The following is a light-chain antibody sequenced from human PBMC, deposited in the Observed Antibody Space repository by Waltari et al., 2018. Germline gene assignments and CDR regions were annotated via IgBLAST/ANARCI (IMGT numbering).Light chain of an antibody. CDR3: CSYAGNSMI. Sequence: QSALTQPRSVPGSPGQSVTISCPGTCRDICAYMYVSWYQQHPGNAPRLIIYDIKKRPAGVPDRFSGSKSGNTASLTISGLQPDDGADYFCCSYAGNSMIFGGGTMLTVL. CDR1: CRDICAYMY. J-gene: IGLJ2*01. CDR2: DIK. V-gene: IGLV2-11*01.